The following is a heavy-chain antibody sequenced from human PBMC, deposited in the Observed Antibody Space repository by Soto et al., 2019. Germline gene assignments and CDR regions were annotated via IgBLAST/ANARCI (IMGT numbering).Heavy chain of an antibody. CDR2: INSDGRST. CDR1: GFTFSSYW. J-gene: IGHJ4*02. V-gene: IGHV3-74*01. D-gene: IGHD3-10*01. Sequence: EVQLVESGGGLVQPGGSLRLSCAASGFTFSSYWMHWVRQALGKGLVWVSRINSDGRSTSYADSVKGRFTISRDNAKNTLYLQMNSLRAEDTAVYYCASYYGSGSYWPTYWGQGTLVTVSS. CDR3: ASYYGSGSYWPTY.